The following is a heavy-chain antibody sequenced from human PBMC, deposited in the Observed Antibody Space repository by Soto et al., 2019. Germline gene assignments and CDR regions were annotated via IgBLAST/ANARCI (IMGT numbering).Heavy chain of an antibody. Sequence: GQLVESGGGLVKPGGSLTLSCEASGLTFSDHYMTWIRQAPGKGPEWLSYISGGGDIISYADSVKGRFIISRDNAKRSLYLQMNSLTVEDTAVYYCSRDPRLADYWGQGTLVTVSS. V-gene: IGHV3-11*01. CDR1: GLTFSDHY. J-gene: IGHJ4*02. CDR3: SRDPRLADY. CDR2: ISGGGDII. D-gene: IGHD6-25*01.